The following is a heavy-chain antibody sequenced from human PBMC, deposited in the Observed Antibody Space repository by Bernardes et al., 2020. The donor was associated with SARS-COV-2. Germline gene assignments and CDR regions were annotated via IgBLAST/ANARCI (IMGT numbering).Heavy chain of an antibody. V-gene: IGHV3-33*08. Sequence: GGSLRLSCVVSGFTFSSYGFTFSSYAIHWVRQAPGKGLEWVAVIWYDGNNKYYAESVKGRFTISRDNSKNTVYLQMNSLRAEDTAVYYCARDVTVVQGVVISPDYNYGMDVWGQGTTVTVSS. CDR1: GFTFSSYGFTFSSYA. CDR3: ARDVTVVQGVVISPDYNYGMDV. D-gene: IGHD3-10*01. J-gene: IGHJ6*02. CDR2: IWYDGNNK.